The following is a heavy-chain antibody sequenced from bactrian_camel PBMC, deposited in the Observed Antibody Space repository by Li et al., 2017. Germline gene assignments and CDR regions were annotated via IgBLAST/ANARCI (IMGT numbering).Heavy chain of an antibody. V-gene: IGHV3S1*01. CDR3: ATDVLWVGQFNY. J-gene: IGHJ4*01. CDR2: INSGGGST. Sequence: HVQLVESGGGLVQPGGSLRLSCAASGFTFSSYWMYWVRQAPGKGLEWVSFINSGGGSTYYADSVKGRFTISRDNAKNTLYLQMNSLKAEDTAVYYCATDVLWVGQFNYWGQGTQVTVS. CDR1: GFTFSSYW. D-gene: IGHD5*01.